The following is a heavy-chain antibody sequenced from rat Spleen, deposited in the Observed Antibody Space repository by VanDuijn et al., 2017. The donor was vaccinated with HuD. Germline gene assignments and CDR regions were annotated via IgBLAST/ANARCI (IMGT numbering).Heavy chain of an antibody. CDR2: ISTGSGT. D-gene: IGHD1-9*01. V-gene: IGHV5-25*01. CDR3: AREGTYYGDYFDY. Sequence: EVQLVESGGGLVQPGRSLKLSCAASGFTYSNYVMAWFRLAPTKGLEWVASISTGSGTYYRDSVKGRFTISRDNAKSTLYLQMDSLRSEDTATYYCAREGTYYGDYFDYWGQGVMVTVSS. J-gene: IGHJ2*01. CDR1: GFTYSNYV.